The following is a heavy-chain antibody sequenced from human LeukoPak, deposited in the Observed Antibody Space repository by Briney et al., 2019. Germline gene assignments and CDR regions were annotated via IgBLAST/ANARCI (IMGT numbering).Heavy chain of an antibody. J-gene: IGHJ3*02. CDR3: ARDSKDDILTGYPDAFDI. CDR1: GYSISSGYY. Sequence: SETLSLTCTVSGYSISSGYYWGWIRQPPGKGLEWIGSIYHSGSTYYNPSLKSRVTISVDTSKNQFSLKLSSVTAADTAVYYCARDSKDDILTGYPDAFDIWGQGTMVTVSS. D-gene: IGHD3-9*01. CDR2: IYHSGST. V-gene: IGHV4-38-2*02.